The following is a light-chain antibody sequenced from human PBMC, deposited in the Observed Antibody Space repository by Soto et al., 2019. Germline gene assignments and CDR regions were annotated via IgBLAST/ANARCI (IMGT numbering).Light chain of an antibody. CDR3: SSYTTSSTLV. J-gene: IGLJ3*02. Sequence: QSALTQPASVSGSPGQSITISCTGTSSDVGAYNYVSWYQQLPDKAPKLMIYDVTYRPSGVSNRFSGSKSGNTASLTISGLQAEYEADYFCSSYTTSSTLVFGGGTKLTVL. CDR2: DVT. CDR1: SSDVGAYNY. V-gene: IGLV2-14*03.